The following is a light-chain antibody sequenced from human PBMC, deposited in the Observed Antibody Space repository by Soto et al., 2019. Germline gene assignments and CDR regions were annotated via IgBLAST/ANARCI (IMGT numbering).Light chain of an antibody. V-gene: IGKV3-15*01. CDR1: ENIGSK. Sequence: IVLAQSPAALSVSPEERFTLSCRASENIGSKLAWYQQKPGQVPRFLIYDASTRATGVPARFSGSGSGTEFTLTISSLQSEDFAVYYCHHYNNWPRTFGQGTKVDI. CDR3: HHYNNWPRT. CDR2: DAS. J-gene: IGKJ1*01.